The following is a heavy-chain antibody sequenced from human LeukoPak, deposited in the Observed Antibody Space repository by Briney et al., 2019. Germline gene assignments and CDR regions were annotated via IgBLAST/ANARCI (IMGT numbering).Heavy chain of an antibody. Sequence: SETLSLTCTVSGGSLSSYYWSWIRQPPGRGLEWIGYIYYSGSTNYNPSLKSRVTISVDTSKNQFSLKPSSVTAADPAVYYCARADPYYDILTGPEASFDYWGQGTLVTVSS. V-gene: IGHV4-59*01. CDR2: IYYSGST. D-gene: IGHD3-9*01. CDR1: GGSLSSYY. J-gene: IGHJ4*02. CDR3: ARADPYYDILTGPEASFDY.